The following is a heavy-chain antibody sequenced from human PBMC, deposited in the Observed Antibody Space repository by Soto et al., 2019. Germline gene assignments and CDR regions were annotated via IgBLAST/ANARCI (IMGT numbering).Heavy chain of an antibody. CDR2: TFYLGSS. Sequence: SGTLSLTCTVSGDSLISSDFYWGWVSQPPGKGLEWIGSTFYLGSSYYNPSLKSRVTMSVDTSKNQFSLRLRSVTAADTALYFCARHSLALRKNNWFDPWGQGIMVTVSS. V-gene: IGHV4-39*01. D-gene: IGHD3-3*02. J-gene: IGHJ5*02. CDR3: ARHSLALRKNNWFDP. CDR1: GDSLISSDFY.